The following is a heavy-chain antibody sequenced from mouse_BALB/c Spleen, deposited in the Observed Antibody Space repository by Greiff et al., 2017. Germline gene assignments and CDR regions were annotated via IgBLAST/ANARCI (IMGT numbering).Heavy chain of an antibody. D-gene: IGHD1-2*01. CDR2: IWSGGST. V-gene: IGHV2-2*02. Sequence: VHLVESGPGLVQPSQSLSITCTVSGFSLTSYGVHWVRQSPGKGLEWLGVIWSGGSTDYNAAFISRLSISKDNSKSQVFFKMNSLQANDTAIYYCARKGYYGYVDRAMDYWGQGTSVTVSS. CDR3: ARKGYYGYVDRAMDY. CDR1: GFSLTSYG. J-gene: IGHJ4*01.